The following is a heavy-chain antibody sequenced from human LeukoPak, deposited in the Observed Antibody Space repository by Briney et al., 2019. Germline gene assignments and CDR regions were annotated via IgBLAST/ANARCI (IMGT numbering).Heavy chain of an antibody. CDR2: IYYSGST. CDR1: GGSISSSGYY. Sequence: SETLSLTCTVSGGSISSSGYYWGWIRQPPGKGLEWIGTIYYSGSTQYNPSLKSRVTISVDTSKNQFSLKLSSVTAADTAVYYCARLGYCSGGSCYLFDYWGQGTLVTVSS. V-gene: IGHV4-39*07. D-gene: IGHD2-15*01. CDR3: ARLGYCSGGSCYLFDY. J-gene: IGHJ4*02.